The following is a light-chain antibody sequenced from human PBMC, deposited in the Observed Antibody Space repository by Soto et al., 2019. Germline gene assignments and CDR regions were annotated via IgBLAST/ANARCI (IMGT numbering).Light chain of an antibody. CDR3: CSYAGSANLV. V-gene: IGLV2-23*01. CDR2: EGS. CDR1: SSDVGSYNL. J-gene: IGLJ2*01. Sequence: QSALTQPASVSGSPGQSITISCTGTSSDVGSYNLVSWYQQQPGKAPKVMIYEGSERPSGVSNRFSGSKSGNTDSLTISGLQAEDEADYYCCSYAGSANLVFGGWNKIAVL.